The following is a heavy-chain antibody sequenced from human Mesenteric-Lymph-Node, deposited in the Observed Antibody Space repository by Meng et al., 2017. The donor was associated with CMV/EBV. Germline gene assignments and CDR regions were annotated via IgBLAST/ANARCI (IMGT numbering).Heavy chain of an antibody. D-gene: IGHD1-26*01. CDR2: IYHSGST. CDR3: ARDITDSGSYHFDY. Sequence: VSGGSISSSNWWSWVRQPPGKGLEWIGEIYHSGSTDYNPSLKSRVTISVDKSKNQFSLKLSSVTAADTAVYYCARDITDSGSYHFDYWGQGTLVTVSS. CDR1: GGSISSSNW. V-gene: IGHV4-4*02. J-gene: IGHJ4*02.